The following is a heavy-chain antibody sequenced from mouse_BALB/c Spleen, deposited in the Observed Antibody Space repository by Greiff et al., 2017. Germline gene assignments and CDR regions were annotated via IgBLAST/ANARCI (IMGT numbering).Heavy chain of an antibody. D-gene: IGHD1-1*02. V-gene: IGHV1-63*02. Sequence: QVQLQQSGAELVRPGTSVKISCKASGYTFTNYWLGWVKQRPGHGLEWIGDIYPGGGYTNYNEKFKGKATLTADTSSSTAYMQLSSLTSEDSAVYFCARSAMGFWFAYWGQGTLVTVSA. CDR1: GYTFTNYW. J-gene: IGHJ3*01. CDR2: IYPGGGYT. CDR3: ARSAMGFWFAY.